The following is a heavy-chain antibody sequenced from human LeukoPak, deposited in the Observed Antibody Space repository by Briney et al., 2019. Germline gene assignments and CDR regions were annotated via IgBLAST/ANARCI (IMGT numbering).Heavy chain of an antibody. V-gene: IGHV5-51*01. CDR1: GXSFTSYW. CDR2: IYPSDSET. Sequence: GESLKISFKGSGXSFTSYWIAWVRQMPGKDLEWMGIIYPSDSETTYSPSFQGQVTISADKSISTAYLQWSSLTASDTAMYYCARSVGATPLDYWGQGTPVTVSS. CDR3: ARSVGATPLDY. D-gene: IGHD1-26*01. J-gene: IGHJ4*02.